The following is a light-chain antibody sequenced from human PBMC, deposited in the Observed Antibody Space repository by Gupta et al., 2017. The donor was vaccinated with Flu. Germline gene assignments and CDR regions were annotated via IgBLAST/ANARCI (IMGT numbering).Light chain of an antibody. J-gene: IGKJ4*01. CDR3: QRDEAYPLT. Sequence: DIQMTQSPSTLSASVGDRVTITCRASQSISSWLAWYQQKPGKAPKLLIYKASILESGVPSRFSGSGSGTEFTLIIRILHPDDLAAYYCQRDEAYPLTFGGVTKVEIK. CDR1: QSISSW. CDR2: KAS. V-gene: IGKV1-5*03.